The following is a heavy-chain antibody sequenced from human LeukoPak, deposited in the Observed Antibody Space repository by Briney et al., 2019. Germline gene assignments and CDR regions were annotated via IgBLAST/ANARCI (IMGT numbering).Heavy chain of an antibody. D-gene: IGHD5-24*01. V-gene: IGHV3-7*01. CDR1: GFTFSDYW. J-gene: IGHJ4*02. CDR2: IKPDGTEK. Sequence: GGSLRLSCAVSGFTFSDYWMTWVRQAPGKGLEWVANIKPDGTEKHYVDSVKGRFTISRDNAKNSLYLQMNSLRAEDTAVYYCARERWGPEYWGQGTLVTVSS. CDR3: ARERWGPEY.